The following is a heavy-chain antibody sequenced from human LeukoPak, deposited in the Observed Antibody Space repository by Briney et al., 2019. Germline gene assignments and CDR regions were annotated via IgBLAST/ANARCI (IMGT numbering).Heavy chain of an antibody. CDR2: INHSGST. CDR3: ARDKPHYYYGSGSYYNGFDP. D-gene: IGHD3-10*01. J-gene: IGHJ5*02. CDR1: GGSFSGYY. V-gene: IGHV4-34*01. Sequence: SETLSLTCAVYGGSFSGYYWSWIRQPPGKGLEWIGEINHSGSTNYNPSLKSRVTISVDTSKNQFSLKLSSVTAADTAVYYCARDKPHYYYGSGSYYNGFDPWGQGTLVTVSS.